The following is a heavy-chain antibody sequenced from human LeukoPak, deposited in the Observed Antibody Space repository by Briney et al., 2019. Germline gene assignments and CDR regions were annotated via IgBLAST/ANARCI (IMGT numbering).Heavy chain of an antibody. CDR2: INPNSGGK. D-gene: IGHD2-2*01. CDR1: GYTFSGYY. Sequence: AXVKVSCKASGYTFSGYYMHWVRQAPGQGMEGMGWINPNSGGKNYAKKFQGRVTMTRDKTMSKAYMEMSKLRSDDTAVYYCARDGVACSSTSCYLGGWFDPWGQGTLVTVSS. V-gene: IGHV1-2*02. J-gene: IGHJ5*02. CDR3: ARDGVACSSTSCYLGGWFDP.